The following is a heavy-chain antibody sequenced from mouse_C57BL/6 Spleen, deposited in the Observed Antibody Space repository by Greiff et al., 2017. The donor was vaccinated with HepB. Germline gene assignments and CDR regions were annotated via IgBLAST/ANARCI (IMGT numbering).Heavy chain of an antibody. D-gene: IGHD1-1*01. J-gene: IGHJ3*01. V-gene: IGHV1-76*01. CDR2: IYPGSGNT. Sequence: QVQLKESGAELVRPGASVKLSCKASGYTFTDYYINWVKQRPGQGLEWIARIYPGSGNTYYNEKFKGKATLTAEKSSSTAYMQLSSLTSEDSAVYFCARSGYCYGSSYEGFAYWGQGTLVTVSA. CDR1: GYTFTDYY. CDR3: ARSGYCYGSSYEGFAY.